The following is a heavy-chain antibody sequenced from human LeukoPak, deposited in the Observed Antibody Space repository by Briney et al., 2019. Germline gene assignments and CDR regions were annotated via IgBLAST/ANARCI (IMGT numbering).Heavy chain of an antibody. J-gene: IGHJ4*02. Sequence: PGGSLRLSCAASGFSFSDYWMNWVRQAPGKGLEWVANIKPDGSEEYYVDSVKGRFTISRDNAKNSLFLQMNRLRAEDTAVYYCARESDFWGQGTLVTVSS. V-gene: IGHV3-7*01. CDR3: ARESDF. CDR2: IKPDGSEE. CDR1: GFSFSDYW.